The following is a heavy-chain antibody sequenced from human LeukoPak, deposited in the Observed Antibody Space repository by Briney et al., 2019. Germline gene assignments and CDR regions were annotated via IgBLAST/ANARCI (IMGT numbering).Heavy chain of an antibody. CDR3: ARDSVVRVERADY. D-gene: IGHD3-3*01. Sequence: GGSLRLSCAASGFTFSSYSMNWVRQAPGKGLEWVSSISSSSSYIYYADSVKGRFTISRDNAKNSLYLQMNSLRAEDTAVYYCARDSVVRVERADYWGQGTLVTVSP. CDR2: ISSSSSYI. CDR1: GFTFSSYS. J-gene: IGHJ4*02. V-gene: IGHV3-21*01.